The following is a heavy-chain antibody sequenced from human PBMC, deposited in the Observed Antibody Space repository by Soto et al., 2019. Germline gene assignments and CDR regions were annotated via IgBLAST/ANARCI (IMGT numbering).Heavy chain of an antibody. CDR2: ISAYNGNT. CDR3: ASGGSYFDF. Sequence: GASVKVSCKASGYTFTNYGISWVRQAPGQGLEWMGWISAYNGNTNYAQKLQGRVTMTTDTSTNTAYMELRSPRSDDTAVYYCASGGSYFDFWGQGTLVTVSS. D-gene: IGHD3-16*01. CDR1: GYTFTNYG. V-gene: IGHV1-18*01. J-gene: IGHJ4*02.